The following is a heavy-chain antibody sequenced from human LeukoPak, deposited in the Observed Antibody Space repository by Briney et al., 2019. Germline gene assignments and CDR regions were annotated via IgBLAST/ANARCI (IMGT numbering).Heavy chain of an antibody. D-gene: IGHD2-21*02. V-gene: IGHV3-23*01. CDR3: VREDTPATANY. Sequence: GGSLRLPCAASGFNFANHAMSRVRQTPGKGLEWVSAISGGGDITYYADSVTGRFTISRDNSKDTLFLQMHSLRPGDTAVYYCVREDTPATANYWGQGTLVTISS. J-gene: IGHJ4*02. CDR2: ISGGGDIT. CDR1: GFNFANHA.